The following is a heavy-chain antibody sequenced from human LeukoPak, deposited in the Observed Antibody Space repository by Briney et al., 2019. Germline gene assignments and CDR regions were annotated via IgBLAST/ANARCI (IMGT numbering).Heavy chain of an antibody. CDR3: ARGFLIVRRWFDP. J-gene: IGHJ5*02. CDR2: INHSGST. Sequence: SETLSLTCTVSGGSISSYYWSWIRQPPGKGLEWIGEINHSGSTNYNPSLKSRVTISVDTSKNQFSLKLSSVTAADTAVYYCARGFLIVRRWFDPWGQGTLVTVSS. CDR1: GGSISSYY. V-gene: IGHV4-34*01. D-gene: IGHD2-15*01.